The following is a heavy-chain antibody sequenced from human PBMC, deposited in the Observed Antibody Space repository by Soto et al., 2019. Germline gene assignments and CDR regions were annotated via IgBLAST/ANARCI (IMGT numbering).Heavy chain of an antibody. CDR2: IYYSGST. D-gene: IGHD2-8*01. J-gene: IGHJ3*02. CDR3: ARHQSMPLLTDAFDI. V-gene: IGHV4-39*01. CDR1: GGSISSSSYY. Sequence: SETLSLTCTVSGGSISSSSYYWGWIRQPPGKGLEGIGSIYYSGSTYYNPSLKSRFTISGDTSKNQFSLKLSSVTAADTAVYYCARHQSMPLLTDAFDIWGQGTMVTVSS.